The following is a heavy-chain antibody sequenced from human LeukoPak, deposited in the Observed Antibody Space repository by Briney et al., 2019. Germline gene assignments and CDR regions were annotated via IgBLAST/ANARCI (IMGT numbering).Heavy chain of an antibody. V-gene: IGHV1-2*02. CDR2: INPNSGGT. CDR3: ARDRGYGSGSYYKLFDY. J-gene: IGHJ4*02. D-gene: IGHD3-10*01. CDR1: GYTFTGYY. Sequence: ASVKVSCKASGYTFTGYYMHWVRQAPGQGLEWMGWINPNSGGTNYAQKFQGRVTMTRDTSISTAYMELSRLRSDDTAVYYCARDRGYGSGSYYKLFDYWGQGTXVTVSS.